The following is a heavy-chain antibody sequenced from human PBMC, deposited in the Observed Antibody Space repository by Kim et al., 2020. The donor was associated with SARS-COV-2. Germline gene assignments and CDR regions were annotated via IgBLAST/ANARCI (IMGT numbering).Heavy chain of an antibody. J-gene: IGHJ4*02. Sequence: SETLSLTCTVSGGSISSYYWSWIRQPPGKGLEWIGYIYYSVSTNYNPSLKSRVTISVDTSKNQFSLKLSSVTAADTAVYYCARDFDYWGQGTLVTGSS. CDR2: IYYSVST. CDR3: ARDFDY. V-gene: IGHV4-59*01. CDR1: GGSISSYY.